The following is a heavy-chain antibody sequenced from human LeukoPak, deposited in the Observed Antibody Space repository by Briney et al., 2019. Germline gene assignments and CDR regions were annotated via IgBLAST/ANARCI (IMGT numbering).Heavy chain of an antibody. CDR1: GFTSSGYA. D-gene: IGHD3-9*01. V-gene: IGHV3-23*01. CDR2: ISGSGGST. CDR3: AKDPYAILTGYRYYFDY. J-gene: IGHJ4*02. Sequence: PGGSLRLSCVASGFTSSGYAMSWVRQAPGKGLEWVSAISGSGGSTYYADSVKGRFTISRDNSKNTLFLQMNSLRAEDTAVYYCAKDPYAILTGYRYYFDYWGQGTLVTVSS.